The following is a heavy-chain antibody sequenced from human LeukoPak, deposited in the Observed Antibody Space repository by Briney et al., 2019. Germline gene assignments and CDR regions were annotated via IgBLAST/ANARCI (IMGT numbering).Heavy chain of an antibody. D-gene: IGHD3-9*01. V-gene: IGHV3-7*01. CDR2: IKQDGSEK. Sequence: ETLSLTCTVSGYSISSDYYWGWIRQPPGKGLEWVANIKQDGSEKYYVDSVKGRFTISRDNAKNSLYLQMNSRRAEDTAVYYCARHLEYYDILNGYYYYYYYMDVWGKGTTVTISS. J-gene: IGHJ6*03. CDR3: ARHLEYYDILNGYYYYYYYMDV. CDR1: GYSISSDY.